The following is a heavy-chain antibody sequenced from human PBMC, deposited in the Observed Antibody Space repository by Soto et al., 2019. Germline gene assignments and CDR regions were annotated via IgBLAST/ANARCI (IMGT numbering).Heavy chain of an antibody. CDR2: MNPNSGNT. CDR1: GYTFTSYD. V-gene: IGHV1-8*01. D-gene: IGHD2-2*01. J-gene: IGHJ6*03. CDR3: ARGLRDRYQLLYYYYYMDV. Sequence: QVQLVQSGAEVKKPGASAKVSCKASGYTFTSYDINWVRQATGQGLEWMGWMNPNSGNTGYAQKFQGRVTMTRNTSISTAYMELSSLRSEDTAVYYCARGLRDRYQLLYYYYYMDVWGKGTTVTVSS.